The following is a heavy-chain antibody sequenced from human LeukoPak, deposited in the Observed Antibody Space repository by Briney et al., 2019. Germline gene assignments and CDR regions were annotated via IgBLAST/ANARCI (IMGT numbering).Heavy chain of an antibody. J-gene: IGHJ6*03. D-gene: IGHD6-19*01. CDR1: GFTFRTYS. CDR2: IGGSGSFI. V-gene: IGHV3-48*01. CDR3: ARFLAGWDRYYMDV. Sequence: PGGPLRLSCAASGFTFRTYSIIWVRQAPGKGLEWVSHIGGSGSFIYYTDSVKGRFTISRDNAKNSVFLQMNSLRAEDTAVYYCARFLAGWDRYYMDVWGKGTTVSVSS.